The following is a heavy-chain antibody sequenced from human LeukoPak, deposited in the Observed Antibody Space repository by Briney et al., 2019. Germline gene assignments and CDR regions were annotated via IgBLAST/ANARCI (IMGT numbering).Heavy chain of an antibody. J-gene: IGHJ4*02. Sequence: GGSLRLSCAASGFTFSSYAMSWVRQAPGKGLEWVSSITSSGAATYYADSVKGRFTISRDNSDNTLYLQINSLRAEDTAIYYCAKDQRTISTFDYWGQGTLVTVSS. D-gene: IGHD3-3*01. CDR3: AKDQRTISTFDY. CDR2: ITSSGAAT. CDR1: GFTFSSYA. V-gene: IGHV3-23*01.